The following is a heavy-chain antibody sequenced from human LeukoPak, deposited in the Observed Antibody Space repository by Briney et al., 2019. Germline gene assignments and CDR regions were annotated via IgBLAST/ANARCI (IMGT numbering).Heavy chain of an antibody. V-gene: IGHV1-69*05. Sequence: ASVKVSCKASGGTFSSYAISWVRQAPGQGLEWMGGIIPIFGTANYAQKFQGRVTITTDESTSTAYMELSNLRSEDTAVYYCASQFPNSSPDPGFATLDVWGKGTTVTVSS. CDR2: IIPIFGTA. CDR1: GGTFSSYA. D-gene: IGHD6-13*01. J-gene: IGHJ6*04. CDR3: ASQFPNSSPDPGFATLDV.